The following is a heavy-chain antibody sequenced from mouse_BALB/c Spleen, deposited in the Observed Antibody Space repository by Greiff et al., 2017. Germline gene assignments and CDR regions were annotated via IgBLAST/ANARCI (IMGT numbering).Heavy chain of an antibody. V-gene: IGHV1S81*02. CDR3: TRDSRAMDY. J-gene: IGHJ4*01. D-gene: IGHD3-2*01. Sequence: VQLQESGAELVKPGASVKLSCKASGYTFTSYYMYWVKQRPGQGLEWIGEINPSNGGTNFNEKFKSKATLTVDKSSSTAYMQLSSLTSEDSAVYYCTRDSRAMDYWGQGTSVTVSS. CDR2: INPSNGGT. CDR1: GYTFTSYY.